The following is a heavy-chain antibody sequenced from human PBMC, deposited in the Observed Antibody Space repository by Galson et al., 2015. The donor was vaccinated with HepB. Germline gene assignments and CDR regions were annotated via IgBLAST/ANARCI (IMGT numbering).Heavy chain of an antibody. Sequence: SLRLSCAASGFTFSTSWVHWVRQAPGEGLMWVSRINSDGNTIDYADSVRGRFTISRDNAKNTLYLQMSSLRADDTAIYYCARSHGRGSYKDFDYWGQGTLVTVSS. CDR3: ARSHGRGSYKDFDY. D-gene: IGHD1-26*01. CDR2: INSDGNTI. CDR1: GFTFSTSW. J-gene: IGHJ4*02. V-gene: IGHV3-74*01.